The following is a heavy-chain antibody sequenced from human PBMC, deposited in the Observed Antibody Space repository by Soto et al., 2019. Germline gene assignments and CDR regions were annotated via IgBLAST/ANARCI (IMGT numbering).Heavy chain of an antibody. J-gene: IGHJ4*02. Sequence: GGSLRLSCAASGFTFSNYWMSWVRQAPGKGLEWVANIKQDGSEKYYVDSVNGRFTISRDNAKNSLSLQMNSLRAEDTAVYYCAREKRANGYFDYWGQGTLVTGSS. CDR2: IKQDGSEK. V-gene: IGHV3-7*01. CDR1: GFTFSNYW. CDR3: AREKRANGYFDY. D-gene: IGHD6-25*01.